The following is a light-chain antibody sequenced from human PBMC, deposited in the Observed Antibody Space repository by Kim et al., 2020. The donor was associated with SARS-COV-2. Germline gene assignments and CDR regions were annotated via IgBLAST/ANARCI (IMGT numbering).Light chain of an antibody. J-gene: IGLJ1*01. Sequence: VTRSCTGRSSNIGAGYDVLWYQQLPGTAPKLLIYGNSNRPSGVPDRFSGSKSGTSASLAITGLQAEDEADYYCQSYDSSLSALYVFGTGTQLTVL. V-gene: IGLV1-40*01. CDR2: GNS. CDR1: SSNIGAGYD. CDR3: QSYDSSLSALYV.